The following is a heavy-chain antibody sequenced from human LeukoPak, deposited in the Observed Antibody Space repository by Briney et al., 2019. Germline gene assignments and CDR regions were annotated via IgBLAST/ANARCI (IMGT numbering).Heavy chain of an antibody. CDR1: GGSISSSSFY. CDR2: INHSGNT. Sequence: PSETLSLTCTVSGGSISSSSFYWSWIRQPPGNGLEWLGEINHSGNTNYNPSLKSRVTISVDTSKKQFSLKLSSVTAADTAVYYCARIPEWVVQAYFDYWGQGTLVTVSS. V-gene: IGHV4-39*07. J-gene: IGHJ4*02. CDR3: ARIPEWVVQAYFDY. D-gene: IGHD6-19*01.